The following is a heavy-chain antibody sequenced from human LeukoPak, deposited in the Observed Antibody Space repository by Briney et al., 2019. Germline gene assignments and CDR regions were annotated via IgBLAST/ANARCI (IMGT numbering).Heavy chain of an antibody. J-gene: IGHJ4*02. CDR2: IIPIFGTA. CDR3: ARGIDVDTAMVTTGYYFDY. Sequence: SSVKVSCKASGGTFSSYAISWVRQAPGQGLEWMGGIIPIFGTANYAQKFQGRVTITADESTSTAYMELSSLRSEDTAVYYCARGIDVDTAMVTTGYYFDYWGQGTLVTLSS. V-gene: IGHV1-69*01. D-gene: IGHD5-18*01. CDR1: GGTFSSYA.